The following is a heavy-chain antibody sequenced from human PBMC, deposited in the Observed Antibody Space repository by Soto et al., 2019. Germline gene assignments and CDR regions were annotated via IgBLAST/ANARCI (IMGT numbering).Heavy chain of an antibody. D-gene: IGHD1-7*01. Sequence: ESVGGLVKPGGSLRLSCAASGVTFDNYYMSWIRQAPGTGLEWISYISSNDGTTYYADSLKGRFTISRDNAKNSLYLQMNSLRADDTAVYYCAREINYSRYPRVIDFWGQGTLVTVSS. CDR2: ISSNDGTT. J-gene: IGHJ4*02. CDR1: GVTFDNYY. CDR3: AREINYSRYPRVIDF. V-gene: IGHV3-11*01.